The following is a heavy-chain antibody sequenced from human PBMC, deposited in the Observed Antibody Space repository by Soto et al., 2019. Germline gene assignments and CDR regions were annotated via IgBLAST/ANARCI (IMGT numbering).Heavy chain of an antibody. V-gene: IGHV3-48*01. CDR1: GFTFSSYS. D-gene: IGHD6-6*01. CDR2: ISSSSSTI. CDR3: ARAKIEYSSSLWFDP. Sequence: EVQLVESGGGLVQPGGSLRLSCAASGFTFSSYSMNWVRQAPGKGLEWVSYISSSSSTIYYADSVKGRFTISRDNAKNSLYLQMNSLRAEDTAVYYSARAKIEYSSSLWFDPWGQGTLVTVSS. J-gene: IGHJ5*02.